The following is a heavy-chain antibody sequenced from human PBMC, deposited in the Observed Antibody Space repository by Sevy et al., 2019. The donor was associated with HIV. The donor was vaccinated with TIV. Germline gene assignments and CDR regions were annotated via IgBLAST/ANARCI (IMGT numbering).Heavy chain of an antibody. Sequence: SETLSLTCAVYGGSFSGYYWSWIRQPPGKGLEWIGEINHSGSTNYNPSLKSRVTISVDTSKNQVSLKLSSVTAADTAVYYCARGLNETSFDYWGQGTLVTVSS. V-gene: IGHV4-34*01. D-gene: IGHD1-1*01. CDR2: INHSGST. CDR1: GGSFSGYY. J-gene: IGHJ4*02. CDR3: ARGLNETSFDY.